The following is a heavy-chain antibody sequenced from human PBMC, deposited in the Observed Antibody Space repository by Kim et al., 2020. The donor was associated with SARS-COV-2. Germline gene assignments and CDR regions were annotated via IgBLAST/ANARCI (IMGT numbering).Heavy chain of an antibody. V-gene: IGHV5-51*01. Sequence: GDSETRYRPSFQGQVTISADKSISTAYLQWSSLKASDTAIYYCARLGSGGNWGQGTLVTVSS. CDR2: GDSET. D-gene: IGHD3-10*01. J-gene: IGHJ4*02. CDR3: ARLGSGGN.